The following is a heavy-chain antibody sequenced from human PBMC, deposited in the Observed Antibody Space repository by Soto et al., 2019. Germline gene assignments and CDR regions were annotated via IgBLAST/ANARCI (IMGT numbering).Heavy chain of an antibody. Sequence: QVQLVETGGGVVQPGGSLRLSCAASGFTFSNYAMHWDRQTPGKGLEWVALISYDGSDKYFVDSVKGRFTISRDNSKNTLYLQMNSLRVEDTAVYYCARDREAPGLDVWGQWTTVTVSS. J-gene: IGHJ6*02. CDR1: GFTFSNYA. CDR2: ISYDGSDK. V-gene: IGHV3-30-3*01. CDR3: ARDREAPGLDV. D-gene: IGHD3-10*01.